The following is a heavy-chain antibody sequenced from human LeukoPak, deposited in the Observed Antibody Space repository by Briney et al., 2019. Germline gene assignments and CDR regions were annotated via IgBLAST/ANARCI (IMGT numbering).Heavy chain of an antibody. CDR3: ARNGRKYDILTGYYMPTLLFDH. V-gene: IGHV3-21*01. CDR2: ISSSSSSI. D-gene: IGHD3-9*01. Sequence: PGGSLKLSCAASGFIFSTYSMNWVRQAPGKGLEWVSSISSSSSSIYYADSVKGRFTISRDNAKNSLYLQMNSLRAEDTAVYYCARNGRKYDILTGYYMPTLLFDHWGQGTLATVSS. CDR1: GFIFSTYS. J-gene: IGHJ4*02.